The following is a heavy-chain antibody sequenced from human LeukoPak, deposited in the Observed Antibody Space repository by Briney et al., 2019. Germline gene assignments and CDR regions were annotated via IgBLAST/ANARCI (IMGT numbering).Heavy chain of an antibody. CDR1: GGSFSGCY. CDR2: INHSGST. Sequence: SETLSLTCAVYGGSFSGCYWSWIRQPPGKGLEWIGEINHSGSTNYNPSLKSRVTISVDTSKNQFSLKLSSVTAADTAVYYCASLRQTTRENYYYYYMDVWGKGTTVTVSS. J-gene: IGHJ6*03. V-gene: IGHV4-34*01. D-gene: IGHD1-7*01. CDR3: ASLRQTTRENYYYYYMDV.